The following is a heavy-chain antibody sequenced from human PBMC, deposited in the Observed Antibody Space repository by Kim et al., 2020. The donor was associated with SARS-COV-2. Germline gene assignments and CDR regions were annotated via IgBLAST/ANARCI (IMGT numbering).Heavy chain of an antibody. Sequence: SETLSLTCTVSGGSISSGGYYWSWIRQHPGKGLEWIGYIYYSGSTYYNPSLKSRVTISVDTSKNQFSLKLSSVTAADTAVYYCARDPLSSSGAGAGHYGMDVWGQGTTVTVSS. CDR1: GGSISSGGYY. D-gene: IGHD6-6*01. CDR2: IYYSGST. CDR3: ARDPLSSSGAGAGHYGMDV. J-gene: IGHJ6*02. V-gene: IGHV4-31*03.